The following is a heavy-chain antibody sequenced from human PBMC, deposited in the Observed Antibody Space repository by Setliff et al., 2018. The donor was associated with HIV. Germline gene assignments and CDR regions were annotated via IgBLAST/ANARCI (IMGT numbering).Heavy chain of an antibody. CDR1: GGSISSSSYY. CDR2: VYYSGST. CDR3: ARDGYSSSWYVISGSFDY. V-gene: IGHV4-39*07. Sequence: SETLSLTCIVSGGSISSSSYYWGWIRQPPGKGLEWTGTVYYSGSTYYNPSLKSRVTISVDTSENQFSLKLSSVTAADTAVYYCARDGYSSSWYVISGSFDYWGQGTLVTVSS. D-gene: IGHD6-13*01. J-gene: IGHJ4*02.